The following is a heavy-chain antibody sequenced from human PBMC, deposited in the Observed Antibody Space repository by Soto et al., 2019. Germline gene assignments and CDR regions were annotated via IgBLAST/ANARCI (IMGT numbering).Heavy chain of an antibody. CDR3: VRVGTGISFVGAPEYYYGMDV. D-gene: IGHD1-26*01. J-gene: IGHJ6*02. CDR2: INAGNGNT. Sequence: ASVKVSCKASGYTFTSYAMHWVRQAPGQRLEWMGWINAGNGNTKYSQKFQGRVTIARDTSASTAYMELSSLRSEDTAVYYCVRVGTGISFVGAPEYYYGMDVWGQRTTVIVSS. V-gene: IGHV1-3*01. CDR1: GYTFTSYA.